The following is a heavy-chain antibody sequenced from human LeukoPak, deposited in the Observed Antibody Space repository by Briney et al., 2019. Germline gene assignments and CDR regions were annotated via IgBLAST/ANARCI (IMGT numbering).Heavy chain of an antibody. D-gene: IGHD1-26*01. Sequence: PGGSLRLSCAASGFTFDDYAMHWVRQAPGKGLEWVSGISWNSGSIGYADSVKGRFTISRDNAKNSLYLQMNSLRAEDTALYYCAKDRRAWLSGSSLDYWGQGTLVTVSS. CDR2: ISWNSGSI. V-gene: IGHV3-9*01. CDR1: GFTFDDYA. CDR3: AKDRRAWLSGSSLDY. J-gene: IGHJ4*02.